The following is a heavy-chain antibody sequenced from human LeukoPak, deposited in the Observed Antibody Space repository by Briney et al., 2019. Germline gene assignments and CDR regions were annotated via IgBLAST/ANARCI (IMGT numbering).Heavy chain of an antibody. CDR1: GFTFSSYA. CDR2: ISRDGRDK. J-gene: IGHJ4*02. D-gene: IGHD6-13*01. CDR3: AKDPRTAAAYYFDY. V-gene: IGHV3-30*18. Sequence: TGGSLRLSCVASGFTFSSYAMHWVRQAPGEGLEWVAVISRDGRDKHHADSVKGRFTISRDNSKNTLYLQMDSLRAEDTAVYFCAKDPRTAAAYYFDYWGQGILVTVSS.